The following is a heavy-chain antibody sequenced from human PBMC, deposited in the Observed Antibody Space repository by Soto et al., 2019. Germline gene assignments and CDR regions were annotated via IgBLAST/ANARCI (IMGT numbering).Heavy chain of an antibody. CDR1: GVNFSSYC. V-gene: IGHV3-23*01. CDR2: ISGGGGST. Sequence: GGSLSLSSAVSGVNFSSYCMNWVRQAPRKGLEWVSGISGGGGSTYYADSVKGRFTISRDTSKNQFSLKLSSVTAADTAVYYCARAFFGYSSGLDYWGQGTLVTVSS. J-gene: IGHJ4*02. CDR3: ARAFFGYSSGLDY. D-gene: IGHD6-19*01.